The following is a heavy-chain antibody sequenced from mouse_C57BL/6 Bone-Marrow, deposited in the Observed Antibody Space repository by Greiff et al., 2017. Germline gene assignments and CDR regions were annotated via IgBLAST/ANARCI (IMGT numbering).Heavy chain of an antibody. Sequence: QVQLKQPGAELVKPGASVKLSCKASGYTFTSYWMHWVKQRPGQGLEWIGMIHPNSGSTNYNEKFKSKATLTVDKSSSTAYMQLSSLTSEDSAVYYCASAYYSRVYFDDWGKGTTLTVSS. CDR2: IHPNSGST. D-gene: IGHD2-5*01. V-gene: IGHV1-64*01. CDR1: GYTFTSYW. CDR3: ASAYYSRVYFDD. J-gene: IGHJ2*01.